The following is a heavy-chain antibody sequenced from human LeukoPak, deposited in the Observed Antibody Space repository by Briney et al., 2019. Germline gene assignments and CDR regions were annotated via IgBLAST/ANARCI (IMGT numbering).Heavy chain of an antibody. CDR1: RITFDDYA. J-gene: IGHJ4*02. Sequence: PGGCLRLSCAASRITFDDYAMHWVRQAPGKGLEWVALISGDGGSTYYADSVKGRFTISRDNSKNSLYLRMNSLRTEDTALYYCAKGYDFWSGYPDFGGWGQGTLVTVSS. CDR2: ISGDGGST. D-gene: IGHD3-3*01. V-gene: IGHV3-43*02. CDR3: AKGYDFWSGYPDFGG.